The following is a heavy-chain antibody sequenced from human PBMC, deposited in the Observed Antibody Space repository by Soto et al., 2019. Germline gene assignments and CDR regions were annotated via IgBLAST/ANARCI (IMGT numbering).Heavy chain of an antibody. Sequence: QLQLQESGPGLVKPSETLSLTCTVSGGSVSSSSYYWGWVRQPPGKGLEWIGSVYYSGSTYYNPSLERPVTIPVDKSKNQFSLKLMSLSAADTAVYYCGRLEGLATISYYFDYWGQGALVTVSS. CDR3: GRLEGLATISYYFDY. V-gene: IGHV4-39*01. CDR1: GGSVSSSSYY. CDR2: VYYSGST. J-gene: IGHJ4*02. D-gene: IGHD3-9*01.